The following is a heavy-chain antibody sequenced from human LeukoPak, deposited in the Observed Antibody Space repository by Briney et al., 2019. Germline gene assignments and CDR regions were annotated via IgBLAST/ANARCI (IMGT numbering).Heavy chain of an antibody. CDR2: ISGSGGST. CDR3: AKVMTRTMVRGVPPSDY. J-gene: IGHJ4*02. V-gene: IGHV3-23*01. CDR1: GFTFSSYA. Sequence: GGSLRLSCAASGFTFSSYAMSWVRQAPGKGLEWVSAISGSGGSTYCADSVKGRFTISRDNSKNTLYLQMNSLRAEDTAVYYCAKVMTRTMVRGVPPSDYWGQGTLVTVSS. D-gene: IGHD3-10*01.